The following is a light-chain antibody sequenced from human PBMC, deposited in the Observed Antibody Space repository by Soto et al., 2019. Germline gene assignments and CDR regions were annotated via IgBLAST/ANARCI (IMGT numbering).Light chain of an antibody. Sequence: EIVLTQSPATLSLSPGERGTLSCRASQSIGNSLTRYQQKPAQTPRLLIYGASTRASGIPARFSGRESGTDFTLTISSLAPQEVAVYFCQQRSNWPITFGGGNKVEIK. V-gene: IGKV3-11*01. CDR1: QSIGNS. J-gene: IGKJ4*01. CDR2: GAS. CDR3: QQRSNWPIT.